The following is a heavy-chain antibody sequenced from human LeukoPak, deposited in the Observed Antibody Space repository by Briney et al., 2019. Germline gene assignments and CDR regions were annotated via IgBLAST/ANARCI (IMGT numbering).Heavy chain of an antibody. D-gene: IGHD3-22*01. J-gene: IGHJ4*02. CDR1: GFSFSSYG. CDR3: AKSRGYYYEKSGPADY. V-gene: IGHV3-33*06. Sequence: GGSLRLSCAASGFSFSSYGMHWVRQAPGKGLEWVAVIWYDGSIKYYGDSVKGQFTISRDNSKNTLYLQMNSLSAEDTAVYYCAKSRGYYYEKSGPADYWGQGTLVTVSS. CDR2: IWYDGSIK.